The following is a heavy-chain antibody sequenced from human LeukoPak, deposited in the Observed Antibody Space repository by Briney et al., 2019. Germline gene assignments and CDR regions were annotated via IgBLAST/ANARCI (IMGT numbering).Heavy chain of an antibody. CDR2: ISGSGGST. V-gene: IGHV3-23*01. Sequence: PGGSLRLSCAASGFTFSSYAMSWVRQAPGKGLEWVSAISGSGGSTYYADSVKGRFTISRDNSKTTLYLQMNSLRAEDTAVYYCAKGHYYDSSGYYDYWGQGTLVTVSS. J-gene: IGHJ4*02. CDR3: AKGHYYDSSGYYDY. D-gene: IGHD3-22*01. CDR1: GFTFSSYA.